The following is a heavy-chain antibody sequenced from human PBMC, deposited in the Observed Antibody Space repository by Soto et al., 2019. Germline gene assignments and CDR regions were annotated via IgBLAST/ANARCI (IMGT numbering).Heavy chain of an antibody. J-gene: IGHJ6*02. CDR1: GGTFSSYT. CDR3: ARSWVSSLKTYYYGMDV. CDR2: IIPILGIA. Sequence: QVQLVQSGAEVKKPGSSVKVSCKASGGTFSSYTISWVRQAPGQGLEWMGRIIPILGIANYAQKFQGRVTITADKSTSTAYMELSSLRSEDTAVYYCARSWVSSLKTYYYGMDVWGQGTTVTVSS. D-gene: IGHD2-2*01. V-gene: IGHV1-69*02.